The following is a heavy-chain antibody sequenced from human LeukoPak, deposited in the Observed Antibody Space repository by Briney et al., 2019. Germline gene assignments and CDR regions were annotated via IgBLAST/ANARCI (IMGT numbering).Heavy chain of an antibody. J-gene: IGHJ4*02. CDR2: ISYDGSNK. Sequence: GGSLRLSCAASGFTFSSYAMHWVRQAPGKGLEWVAVISYDGSNKYYADSVKGRFTISRDNSKNTLYLQMNSLRAEDTAVYYCAREANDRELVDDYGDYDGSGYFDYWGQGTLVTVSS. V-gene: IGHV3-30-3*01. D-gene: IGHD4-17*01. CDR1: GFTFSSYA. CDR3: AREANDRELVDDYGDYDGSGYFDY.